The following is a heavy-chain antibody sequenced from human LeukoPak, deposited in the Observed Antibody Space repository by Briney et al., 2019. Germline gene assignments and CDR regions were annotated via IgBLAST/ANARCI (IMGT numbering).Heavy chain of an antibody. CDR1: GFTFSSYA. J-gene: IGHJ4*02. CDR3: AKSPTYYYDTNSYYVY. V-gene: IGHV3-30-3*02. D-gene: IGHD3-22*01. Sequence: GRSLRLSCAASGFTFSSYAMHWVRQAPGKGLEWVAVISYDGSNKYYADSVKGRFTISRDNSKNTLYLQMNSLRAEDTAVYYCAKSPTYYYDTNSYYVYWGQGTLVTVSS. CDR2: ISYDGSNK.